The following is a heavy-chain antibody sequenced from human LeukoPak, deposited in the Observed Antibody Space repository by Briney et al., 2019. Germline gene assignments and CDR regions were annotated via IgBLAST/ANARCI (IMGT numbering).Heavy chain of an antibody. Sequence: SETLSLTCAVSGGSISSSNWWSWVRQPPGKGLEWIGEIYHSGSTNYSPSLKSRVTISVDKSKNRFSLKLSSVTAADTAVYYCASRLGYCRGGSCYHPFDYWGQGTLVTVSS. CDR1: GGSISSSNW. J-gene: IGHJ4*02. CDR2: IYHSGST. CDR3: ASRLGYCRGGSCYHPFDY. D-gene: IGHD2-15*01. V-gene: IGHV4-4*02.